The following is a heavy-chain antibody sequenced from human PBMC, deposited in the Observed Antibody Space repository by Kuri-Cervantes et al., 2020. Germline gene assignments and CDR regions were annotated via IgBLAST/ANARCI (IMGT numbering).Heavy chain of an antibody. D-gene: IGHD3-16*02. CDR2: IDPNSGGT. J-gene: IGHJ3*01. Sequence: SVKVSCKTSGNSFGGNYLHWVRQAPGQGLEWMGWIDPNSGGTDYAQKFRGRVTMTRDTFISTAYMELSSLRSDDTAVYYCARGVMITFGGVIVYDAFRVWGQGTMVTVSS. CDR1: GNSFGGNY. V-gene: IGHV1-2*02. CDR3: ARGVMITFGGVIVYDAFRV.